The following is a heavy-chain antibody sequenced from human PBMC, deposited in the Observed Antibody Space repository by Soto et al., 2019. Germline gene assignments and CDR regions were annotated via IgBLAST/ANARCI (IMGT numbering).Heavy chain of an antibody. D-gene: IGHD3-3*01. CDR2: IYYSGST. V-gene: IGHV4-39*01. CDR3: ARQRDYDFWSGYYFAFDI. Sequence: SETLSLTCTVSGGSISSSSYYWGWIRQPPGKGLEWIGSIYYSGSTYYNPSLKSRVTISVYTSKNQFSLKLSSVTAADTAVYYCARQRDYDFWSGYYFAFDIWGQGTMVTVSS. J-gene: IGHJ3*02. CDR1: GGSISSSSYY.